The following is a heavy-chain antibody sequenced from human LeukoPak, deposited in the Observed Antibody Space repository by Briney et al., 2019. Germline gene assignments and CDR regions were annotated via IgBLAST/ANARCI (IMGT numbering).Heavy chain of an antibody. Sequence: SETLSLTCSVSGGSISPYYWSWIRQPPGKGLEWIGYIFYSGVTTYTPSLKSRVSISLDSPKNQFFLRLTSVTAADTAMYYCARAETLAAIYFDFWGQGRLVTVSS. CDR1: GGSISPYY. J-gene: IGHJ4*02. CDR3: ARAETLAAIYFDF. CDR2: IFYSGVT. D-gene: IGHD6-25*01. V-gene: IGHV4-59*01.